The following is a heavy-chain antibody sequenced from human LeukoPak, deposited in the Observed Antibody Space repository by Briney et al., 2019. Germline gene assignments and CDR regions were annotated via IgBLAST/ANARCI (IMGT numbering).Heavy chain of an antibody. CDR3: AKGPFRVGASAVPSDAFDI. CDR1: GFTFSNYA. CDR2: ISGSDGHT. J-gene: IGHJ3*02. Sequence: PGGSLRLSCAASGFTFSNYAMSWVRQAPGKGLERVSAISGSDGHTYYADSVKGRFTISSDNSKSTLYLQMFSLRAEDTAVYYCAKGPFRVGASAVPSDAFDIWGQGTMVTVSS. V-gene: IGHV3-23*01. D-gene: IGHD1-26*01.